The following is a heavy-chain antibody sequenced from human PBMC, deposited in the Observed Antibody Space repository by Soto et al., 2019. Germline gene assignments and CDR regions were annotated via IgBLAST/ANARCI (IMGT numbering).Heavy chain of an antibody. J-gene: IGHJ6*02. V-gene: IGHV1-18*01. CDR3: ARDGRKQLWVEGLNAMDV. CDR1: AYTFTPYG. Sequence: QVQLVQSGPEVKKPGASVKVSCKASAYTFTPYGISWVRQAPGQGLEWMGWISGYNGQTNYAQKFRGRVTITTDASTSTAYMELRSLRSDDTATYYCARDGRKQLWVEGLNAMDVWGQGTTVTVSS. CDR2: ISGYNGQT. D-gene: IGHD5-18*01.